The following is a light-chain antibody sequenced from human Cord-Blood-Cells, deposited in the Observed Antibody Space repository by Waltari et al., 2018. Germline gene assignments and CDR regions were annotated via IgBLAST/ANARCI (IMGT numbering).Light chain of an antibody. CDR1: SSDVGSYNL. CDR3: CSYAGSSTVV. J-gene: IGLJ2*01. V-gene: IGLV2-23*01. CDR2: EGI. Sequence: QSALTHPASVSGSPGQSITISCTGTSSDVGSYNLVPWYQQHPGKAPKLMIYEGIRRPSGRSNRFSGSKSGNTASLTISGLQADDEADYYCCSYAGSSTVVFGGGTKLTVL.